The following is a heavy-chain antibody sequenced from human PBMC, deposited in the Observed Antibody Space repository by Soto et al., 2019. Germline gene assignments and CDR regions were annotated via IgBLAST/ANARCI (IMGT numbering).Heavy chain of an antibody. CDR2: IKGDGSEK. CDR3: ARDLDYYASGSSFDY. Sequence: EVQLVESGGGLVQPGGSLRLACAASGFTFSSYWMNWVRQVPGKGLEWVANIKGDGSEKNYVDSVKGRFTLSRDNAKNSLYLQMDSLRGEDTAVYYCARDLDYYASGSSFDYWGQGTLVTVSS. V-gene: IGHV3-7*01. D-gene: IGHD3-10*01. CDR1: GFTFSSYW. J-gene: IGHJ4*02.